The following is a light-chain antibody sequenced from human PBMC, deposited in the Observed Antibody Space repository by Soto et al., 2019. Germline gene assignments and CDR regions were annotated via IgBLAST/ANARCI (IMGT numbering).Light chain of an antibody. V-gene: IGLV3-21*02. CDR3: QLWESNSDHVV. J-gene: IGLJ2*01. CDR1: NIGRKS. CDR2: DDR. Sequence: SYELTQPPSVSVAPGQTARITCGGTNIGRKSVHWYQQKPGQAPVVVVYDDRDRPSGIPERFSGSNSGNTAALTISRVEAGDEADYYCQLWESNSDHVVFGGGTKVTAL.